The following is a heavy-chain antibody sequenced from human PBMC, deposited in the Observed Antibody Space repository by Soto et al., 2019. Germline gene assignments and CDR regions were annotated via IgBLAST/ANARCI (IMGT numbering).Heavy chain of an antibody. CDR2: IKSKTDGGTT. V-gene: IGHV3-15*07. Sequence: EVQLVESGGGLVKPGGSLRLSCAASGFTFSNAWMNWVRQAPGKGLEWVGCIKSKTDGGTTDYAAPGKGRFTILRGDSQNTPYPQMNSLKSEDTAVYYCATETPPFWSDYCGQGTLVTVGS. CDR3: ATETPPFWSDY. J-gene: IGHJ4*02. CDR1: GFTFSNAW. D-gene: IGHD3-3*01.